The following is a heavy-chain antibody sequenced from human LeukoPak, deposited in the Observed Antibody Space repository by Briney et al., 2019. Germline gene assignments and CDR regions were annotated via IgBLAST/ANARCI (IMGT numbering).Heavy chain of an antibody. D-gene: IGHD3-3*01. CDR3: ARATNDFWSRYMDV. Sequence: PGGFLRLSCAASGFTFSDYYMSWIRQAPGKGLEWVSYISTSGSTIYYADSVKGRFTISRDNAKNSLYLQMNSLRAEDTAVYYCARATNDFWSRYMDVWGKGTTVTVSS. V-gene: IGHV3-11*04. CDR2: ISTSGSTI. J-gene: IGHJ6*03. CDR1: GFTFSDYY.